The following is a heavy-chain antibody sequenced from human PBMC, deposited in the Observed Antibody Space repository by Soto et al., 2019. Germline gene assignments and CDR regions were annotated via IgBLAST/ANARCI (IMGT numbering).Heavy chain of an antibody. CDR3: AKATSTRGWIPRGDAFDV. D-gene: IGHD6-19*01. J-gene: IGHJ3*01. CDR1: GFTFSSYV. V-gene: IGHV3-23*01. Sequence: ELLLLDSGGGFVQPGGSLRISCAGSGFTFSSYVMAWVRQAPGTGLEWVSAISCSGGETYSADSVKGRFTISRDNSKKTLYRPMSSRRAADTALYDGAKATSTRGWIPRGDAFDVWGQRTMVTVSS. CDR2: ISCSGGET.